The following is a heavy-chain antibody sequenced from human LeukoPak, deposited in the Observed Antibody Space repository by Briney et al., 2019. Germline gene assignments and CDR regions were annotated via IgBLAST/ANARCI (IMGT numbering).Heavy chain of an antibody. J-gene: IGHJ4*02. D-gene: IGHD4-17*01. V-gene: IGHV4-30-2*01. CDR2: IYHSGST. CDR3: ARDSADYGDYSLGY. CDR1: GGSISSGGYS. Sequence: PSETLSLTCTVSGGSISSGGYSWSWIRQPPGKGLEWIGYIYHSGSTYYNPSLKSRVTISVDRSKNQFSLKLSSVTVADTAVYYCARDSADYGDYSLGYWGQGTLVTVSS.